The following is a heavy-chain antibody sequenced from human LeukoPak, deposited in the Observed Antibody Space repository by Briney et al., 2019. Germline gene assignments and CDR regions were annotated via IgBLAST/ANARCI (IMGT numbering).Heavy chain of an antibody. V-gene: IGHV1-46*01. J-gene: IGHJ4*02. CDR1: GYTFTNYY. D-gene: IGHD3-22*01. CDR3: AGRNSASITMIH. Sequence: ASVKVSCKASGYTFTNYYVHWVRQAPGQGLEWMGIINPSGGTTRYAQKFQGRVTMIRDTSTTTVYMELSSLRSDDTGVYYCAGRNSASITMIHWGQGSPVTVSS. CDR2: INPSGGTT.